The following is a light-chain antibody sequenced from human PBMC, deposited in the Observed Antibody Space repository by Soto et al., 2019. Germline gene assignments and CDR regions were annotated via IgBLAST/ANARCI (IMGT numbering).Light chain of an antibody. J-gene: IGKJ5*01. CDR2: DAS. V-gene: IGKV3D-20*01. CDR1: QRLSISY. CDR3: QQYGSSAPIT. Sequence: LTQWPTTLSLSPGDRATISCGDIQRLSISYLAWYQQNPGLAPRLLTYDASSRAAGIPDRFSGSASGTDYTLTISRLELEDFALYYCQQYGSSAPITFGQGTRLEI.